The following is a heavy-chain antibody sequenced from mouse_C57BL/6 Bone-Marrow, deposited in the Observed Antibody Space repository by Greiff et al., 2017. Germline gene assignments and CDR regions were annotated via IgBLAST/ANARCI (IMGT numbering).Heavy chain of an antibody. D-gene: IGHD3-3*01. CDR3: ARLAGYYAMDY. J-gene: IGHJ4*01. V-gene: IGHV5-6*01. Sequence: VQLKESGGDLVKPGGSLKLSCAASGFTFSSYGMSWVRQTPDKRLEWVATISSGGSYTYYPDSVKGRFTISRDNAKNTLYLQMSSLKSEDTAMYYCARLAGYYAMDYWGQGTSVTGSS. CDR2: ISSGGSYT. CDR1: GFTFSSYG.